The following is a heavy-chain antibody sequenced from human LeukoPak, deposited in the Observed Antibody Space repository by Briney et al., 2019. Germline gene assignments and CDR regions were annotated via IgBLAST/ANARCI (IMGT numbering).Heavy chain of an antibody. CDR3: ARDRGSFIAAVPSNWFDP. D-gene: IGHD6-13*01. V-gene: IGHV4-4*07. J-gene: IGHJ5*02. CDR2: IYTSGST. CDR1: GGSISSYN. Sequence: SETLSLTCTVPGGSISSYNWSWIRQTAGKGREWIGRIYTSGSTNYNPSLKSRVTMSVDTSKNQFSLKLSSVTAADTAVYYCARDRGSFIAAVPSNWFDPWGQGTLVTVSS.